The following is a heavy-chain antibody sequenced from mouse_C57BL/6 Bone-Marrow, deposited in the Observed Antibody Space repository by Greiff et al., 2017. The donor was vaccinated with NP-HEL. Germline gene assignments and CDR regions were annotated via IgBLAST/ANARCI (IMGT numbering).Heavy chain of an antibody. D-gene: IGHD2-4*01. CDR1: GYSITSGYY. V-gene: IGHV3-6*01. Sequence: EVKLVESGPGLVKPSQSLSLTCSVTGYSITSGYYWNWIRQFPGNKLEWMGYISYDGSNNYNPSLKNRISITRDTSKNQFFLKLNSVTTEDTATYYCAIYYDYDEGYFDVWGTGTTVTVSS. CDR2: ISYDGSN. CDR3: AIYYDYDEGYFDV. J-gene: IGHJ1*03.